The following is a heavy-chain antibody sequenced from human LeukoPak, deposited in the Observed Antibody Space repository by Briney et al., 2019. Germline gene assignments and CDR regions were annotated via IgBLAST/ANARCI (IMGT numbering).Heavy chain of an antibody. CDR1: GFTFSSYS. Sequence: MAGGSLRLSCAASGFTFSSYSMNWVRQAPGKGLEWVSSISSSSSYIYYADSVKGRFTISRDNAKNSLYLQMNSLRAEDTAVYYCAKDYCSSTSCYIDYWGQGTLVTVSS. V-gene: IGHV3-21*01. D-gene: IGHD2-2*01. CDR3: AKDYCSSTSCYIDY. CDR2: ISSSSSYI. J-gene: IGHJ4*02.